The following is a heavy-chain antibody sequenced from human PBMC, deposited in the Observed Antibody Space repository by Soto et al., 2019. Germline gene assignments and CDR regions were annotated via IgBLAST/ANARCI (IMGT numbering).Heavy chain of an antibody. CDR3: AKDLLYYYGSGSWSYMDV. CDR1: GFTFSSYA. CDR2: ISGSGGST. D-gene: IGHD3-10*01. J-gene: IGHJ6*03. V-gene: IGHV3-23*01. Sequence: GGSLRLSCAASGFTFSSYAMSWVRQAPGKGLEWVSAISGSGGSTYYADSVKGRFTISRDNSKNTLYLQMNSLRAEDTAVYYCAKDLLYYYGSGSWSYMDVWGKGTTVTVSS.